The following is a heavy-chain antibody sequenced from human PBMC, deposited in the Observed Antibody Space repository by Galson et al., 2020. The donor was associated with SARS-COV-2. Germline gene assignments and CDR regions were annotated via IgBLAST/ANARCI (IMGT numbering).Heavy chain of an antibody. J-gene: IGHJ6*02. V-gene: IGHV4-61*02. Sequence: SETLSLTCTVSGGSVSSGSYYWSWIRQSAGKGLEWIGRIYASGNTNYNPSLKSRVTISVDTSKNQFSLNLSSVTAADTAVYYCARDRIACSSTSCYSYYYYYGVDVWGQGTTVTVSS. CDR2: IYASGNT. CDR1: GGSVSSGSYY. D-gene: IGHD2-2*01. CDR3: ARDRIACSSTSCYSYYYYYGVDV.